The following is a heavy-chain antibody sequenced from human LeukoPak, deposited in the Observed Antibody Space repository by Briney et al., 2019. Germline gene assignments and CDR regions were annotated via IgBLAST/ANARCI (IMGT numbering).Heavy chain of an antibody. J-gene: IGHJ4*02. CDR3: ARESGATVDY. CDR2: IYYSGST. CDR1: GGSISSYY. V-gene: IGHV4-59*01. Sequence: SETLSLTCTVSGGSISSYYWSWIRQPPGKGLEWIGYIYYSGSTNYNPSLKSRVTISVDTSKNQFSLKLSSVTAADTAVYYCARESGATVDYWGQGTLVTVSS. D-gene: IGHD1-26*01.